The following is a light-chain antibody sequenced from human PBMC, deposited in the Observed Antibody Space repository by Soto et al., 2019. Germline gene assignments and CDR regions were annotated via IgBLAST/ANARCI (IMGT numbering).Light chain of an antibody. J-gene: IGKJ5*01. V-gene: IGKV1-9*01. CDR2: GAS. Sequence: DHLLTQALLSRSAFDGDSVTITSRASQGISRSLAWYQQQPGKAPDLLIYGASTLHSGVPSRFSGSGSGTDFTLTISSLQPEDFATYYCQQLHSCPFTFGQGTRLEI. CDR3: QQLHSCPFT. CDR1: QGISRS.